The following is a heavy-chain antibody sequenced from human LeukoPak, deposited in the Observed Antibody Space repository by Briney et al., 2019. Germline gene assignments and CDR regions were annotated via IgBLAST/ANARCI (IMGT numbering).Heavy chain of an antibody. J-gene: IGHJ4*02. V-gene: IGHV4-30-2*01. CDR1: GGSISSGGYS. CDR3: ARGGDYYDSSGLFDY. D-gene: IGHD3-22*01. CDR2: IYHSGST. Sequence: SETLSLTCAVSGGSISSGGYSWSWIRQPPGKGLEWIGYIYHSGSTYYNPSLKSRVAISVDRSKNQFSLKLSSVTAADTAVYYCARGGDYYDSSGLFDYWGQGTLVTVSS.